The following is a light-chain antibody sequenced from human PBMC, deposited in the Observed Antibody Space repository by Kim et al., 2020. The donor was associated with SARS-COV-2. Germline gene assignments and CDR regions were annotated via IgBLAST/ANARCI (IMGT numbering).Light chain of an antibody. CDR3: ATWDDSLNGVV. J-gene: IGLJ2*01. Sequence: GQRVTISCTVSNSNIGSNTVSWYQQLPGAAPRLLIHNDNQRPSGVPDRFSGSKSGTSASLAIGGLQSEDGADYYCATWDDSLNGVVFGGGTQLTVL. CDR1: NSNIGSNT. V-gene: IGLV1-44*01. CDR2: NDN.